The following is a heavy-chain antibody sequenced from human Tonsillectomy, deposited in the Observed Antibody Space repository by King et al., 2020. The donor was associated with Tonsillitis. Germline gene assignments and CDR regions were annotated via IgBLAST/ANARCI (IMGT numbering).Heavy chain of an antibody. Sequence: VQLQESGPGLVKPSETLSLTCTVSGGSISSYYWSWIRQPPGKGLEWIGYIYYSGSTNYNPSLKSRVTISVDTSKNQFSLKLSSVTAADTAVYYCAIVKPQYDFSSGWGGDNWFDPWGQGTLVTVSS. CDR2: IYYSGST. J-gene: IGHJ5*02. V-gene: IGHV4-59*01. CDR3: AIVKPQYDFSSGWGGDNWFDP. D-gene: IGHD3-3*01. CDR1: GGSISSYY.